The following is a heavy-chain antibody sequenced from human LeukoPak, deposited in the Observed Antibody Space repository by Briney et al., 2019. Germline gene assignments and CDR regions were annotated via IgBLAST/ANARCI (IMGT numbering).Heavy chain of an antibody. CDR1: GFTFSSYW. D-gene: IGHD3-3*01. Sequence: GGSLRLSCAASGFTFSSYWMSWVRQAPGKGLEWVANIKQDGSEKYYVDSVKGRFTISRDNAKNSLYLQMNSLRAEDTAVYYCARTYYDFWSGYYPQEGDYYYMDVWGKGTTVTVSS. V-gene: IGHV3-7*01. CDR2: IKQDGSEK. CDR3: ARTYYDFWSGYYPQEGDYYYMDV. J-gene: IGHJ6*03.